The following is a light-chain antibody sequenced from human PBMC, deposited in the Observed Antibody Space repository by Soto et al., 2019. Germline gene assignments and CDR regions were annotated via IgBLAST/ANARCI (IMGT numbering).Light chain of an antibody. CDR3: AAWDDSLNGREV. J-gene: IGLJ1*01. CDR2: SNN. V-gene: IGLV1-44*01. CDR1: SSNIGSNS. Sequence: VLTPPPSASGAPGERGTISCFGSSSNIGSNSVNWYQQLPGAAPKLLIYSNNQRPSGVPDRFSGSKSGTSASLAISGLQSEDEADYYCAAWDDSLNGREVFGTGTKVTVL.